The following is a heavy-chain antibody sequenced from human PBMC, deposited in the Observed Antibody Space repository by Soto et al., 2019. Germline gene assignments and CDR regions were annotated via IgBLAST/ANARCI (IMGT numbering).Heavy chain of an antibody. CDR2: ISSSSSYI. CDR3: ARDIDYYDSSGYYRDY. J-gene: IGHJ4*02. D-gene: IGHD3-22*01. Sequence: EVQLVESGGGLVKPGGSLRLSCAASGFTFSSYSMNWVRQAPGKGLEWVSSISSSSSYIYYADSVKGRFTISRDNAKNSLYLKMNRLRAEDTAVYYCARDIDYYDSSGYYRDYWGEGTLVTFAS. CDR1: GFTFSSYS. V-gene: IGHV3-21*01.